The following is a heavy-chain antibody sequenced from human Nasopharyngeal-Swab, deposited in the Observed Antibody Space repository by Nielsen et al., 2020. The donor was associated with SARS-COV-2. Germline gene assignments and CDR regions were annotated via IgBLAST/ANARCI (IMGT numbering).Heavy chain of an antibody. Sequence: GESLKISCAASGFPFSSYSMNWVRQAPGKGLEWVSAITSSSTYTYYADSVKGRFTISRDNARNSLYLQMNSLRAEDTAVYYCAKGSQQLPPWAFDIWGQGTMVTVSS. J-gene: IGHJ3*02. D-gene: IGHD1-1*01. CDR1: GFPFSSYS. V-gene: IGHV3-21*01. CDR3: AKGSQQLPPWAFDI. CDR2: ITSSSTYT.